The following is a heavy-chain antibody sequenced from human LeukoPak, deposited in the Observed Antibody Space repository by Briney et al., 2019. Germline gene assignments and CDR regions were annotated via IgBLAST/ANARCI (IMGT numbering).Heavy chain of an antibody. CDR2: INHSGST. CDR3: ARKSDNYYGSGSYYIAFGY. CDR1: GGSFSGYY. D-gene: IGHD3-10*01. Sequence: SETLSLTCAVYGGSFSGYYWSWIRRPPGKGLEWIGEINHSGSTNYNPSLKSRVTMSVDTSKNQFFLKLSSVTAADTAVYYCARKSDNYYGSGSYYIAFGYWGQGTLVTVSS. V-gene: IGHV4-34*01. J-gene: IGHJ4*02.